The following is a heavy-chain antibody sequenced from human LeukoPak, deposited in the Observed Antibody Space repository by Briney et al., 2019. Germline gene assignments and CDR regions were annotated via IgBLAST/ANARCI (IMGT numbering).Heavy chain of an antibody. D-gene: IGHD3-9*01. CDR2: INPNSGGT. V-gene: IGHV1-2*02. Sequence: ASVKVSCKASGYTFTGYYMHWVRQAPGQGLEWMGWINPNSGGTNYAQEFQGRVTMTRDTSISTAYMELSRLRSDDTAVYYCARRPHRLAAGWFDPWGQGTLVTVSS. CDR3: ARRPHRLAAGWFDP. J-gene: IGHJ5*02. CDR1: GYTFTGYY.